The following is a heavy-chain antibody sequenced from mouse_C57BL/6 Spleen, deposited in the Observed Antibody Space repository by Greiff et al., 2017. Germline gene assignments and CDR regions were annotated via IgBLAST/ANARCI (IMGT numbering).Heavy chain of an antibody. V-gene: IGHV1-54*01. CDR2: INPGSGGT. CDR1: GYAFTNYL. J-gene: IGHJ1*03. Sequence: VQLLQSGAELVRPGASVKVSCKASGYAFTNYLIEWVKQRPGQGLEWIGVINPGSGGTNYNEKFKGKATLTADKSSSTAYMQLSSLTSEDSAVYFCARYPATVVEGYFDVWGTGTTVTVSS. D-gene: IGHD1-1*01. CDR3: ARYPATVVEGYFDV.